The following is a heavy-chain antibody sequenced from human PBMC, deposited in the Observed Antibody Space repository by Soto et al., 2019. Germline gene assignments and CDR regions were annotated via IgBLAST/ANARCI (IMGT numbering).Heavy chain of an antibody. D-gene: IGHD2-15*01. CDR1: GGSFSGYY. V-gene: IGHV4-34*01. CDR3: ARGELGYCSGGSCYKRNWFDP. CDR2: INHSGST. J-gene: IGHJ5*02. Sequence: QVQLQQWGAGLLKPSETLSLTCAVYGGSFSGYYWSWIRQPPGKGLEWIGEINHSGSTNYNPSVKSRVTTSAATYKSQFSLKLSYVTAADTAVYYCARGELGYCSGGSCYKRNWFDPWGQGTLVTVSS.